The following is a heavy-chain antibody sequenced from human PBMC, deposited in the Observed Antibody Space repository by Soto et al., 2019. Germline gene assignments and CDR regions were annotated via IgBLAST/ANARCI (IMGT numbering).Heavy chain of an antibody. V-gene: IGHV3-7*01. CDR3: ARGGIGYCSGGTCFYTAFDI. J-gene: IGHJ3*02. Sequence: GGSLRLSCAASGFTFSTYWMSWVRQAPGKGLEWLANIKEDGSEKYYVDSLKGRFTISRDNAKNSLYVQMNSLRVEDTAVYYFARGGIGYCSGGTCFYTAFDIWGQGSMVTVSS. CDR1: GFTFSTYW. D-gene: IGHD2-15*01. CDR2: IKEDGSEK.